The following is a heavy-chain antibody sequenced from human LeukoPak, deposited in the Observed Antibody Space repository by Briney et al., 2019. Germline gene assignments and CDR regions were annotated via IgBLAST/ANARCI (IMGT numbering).Heavy chain of an antibody. CDR2: ISGSGGST. CDR1: GFTFSSYA. J-gene: IGHJ4*02. D-gene: IGHD1-26*01. Sequence: GGSLRLSCAASGFTFSSYAMSWVRQAPGKGLEWVSAISGSGGSTYYADSVKGRFTISRDNSKNTLYLQMNSLRAEDTAVYYCAKGGKVGVTTGMYYFDYWGQGTLVTVSS. CDR3: AKGGKVGVTTGMYYFDY. V-gene: IGHV3-23*01.